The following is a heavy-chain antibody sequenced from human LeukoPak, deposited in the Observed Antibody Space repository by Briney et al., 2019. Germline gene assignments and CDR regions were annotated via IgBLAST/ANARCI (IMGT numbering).Heavy chain of an antibody. D-gene: IGHD3-10*01. CDR2: ISAYNGNT. CDR3: ARVGVLLWFGETLDY. CDR1: GYTFTSYG. J-gene: IGHJ4*02. V-gene: IGHV1-18*01. Sequence: ASVKVSCKASGYTFTSYGISWVRQAPGQGLEWMGWISAYNGNTNYAQKLQGRVTMTTDTSTSTAYMELRSLRSDDTAVYYCARVGVLLWFGETLDYWGQGTLVTVSS.